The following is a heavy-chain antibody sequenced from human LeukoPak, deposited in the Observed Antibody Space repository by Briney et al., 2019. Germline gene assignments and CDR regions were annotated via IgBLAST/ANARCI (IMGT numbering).Heavy chain of an antibody. CDR1: GGSISSYY. D-gene: IGHD3-10*01. Sequence: SETLSLTCTVSGGSISSYYWSWIRQPPGKGLEWIGYIYYSGSTNYNPSLKSRVTISVDTSKNQFSLKLSSVTAADTAVYYCARELPMVWGVRGPFDYWGQGTLVTVSS. V-gene: IGHV4-59*01. CDR2: IYYSGST. J-gene: IGHJ4*02. CDR3: ARELPMVWGVRGPFDY.